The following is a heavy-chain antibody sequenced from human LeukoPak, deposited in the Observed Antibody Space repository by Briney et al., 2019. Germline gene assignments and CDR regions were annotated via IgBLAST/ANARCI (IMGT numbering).Heavy chain of an antibody. Sequence: GGSLRLSCAASGFTFSSYWMSWVRQAPGKGLEWVANIKQDGSEKYYVDSVKGRFTISRDNAKNSLYLQMNSLRAEDTAVYYCARGEGYYDFWSGYLGRVPYYYYYMDVWGKGTTVIVSS. D-gene: IGHD3-3*01. CDR2: IKQDGSEK. CDR1: GFTFSSYW. J-gene: IGHJ6*03. V-gene: IGHV3-7*01. CDR3: ARGEGYYDFWSGYLGRVPYYYYYMDV.